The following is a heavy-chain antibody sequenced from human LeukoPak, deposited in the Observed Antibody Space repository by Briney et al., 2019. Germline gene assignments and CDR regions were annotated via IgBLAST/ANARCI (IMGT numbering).Heavy chain of an antibody. D-gene: IGHD3-3*01. V-gene: IGHV3-21*01. CDR1: GFTFSSYS. CDR3: ASPVGPYYDFWSGSNAQAFDI. J-gene: IGHJ3*02. Sequence: GGSLRLSCAASGFTFSSYSMNWVRQAPGKGLEWVSSISSSSSYIYYADSVKGRFTISRDNAKNSLYLQMNSLRAEDTAVYYCASPVGPYYDFWSGSNAQAFDIWGQGTMVTVSS. CDR2: ISSSSSYI.